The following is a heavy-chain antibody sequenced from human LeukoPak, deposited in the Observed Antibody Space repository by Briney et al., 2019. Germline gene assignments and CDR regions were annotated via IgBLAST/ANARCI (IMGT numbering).Heavy chain of an antibody. CDR1: GFTFSSYG. CDR2: IKQDGSEK. Sequence: GGTLRLSCAASGFTFSSYGMNWVRQAPGKGLEWVANIKQDGSEKNYVDSVKGRFTISRDNAKNSVDLQMNSLRAEDTAVYYCATSRGSWPDYFDYWGQGTLVTVSS. D-gene: IGHD6-13*01. CDR3: ATSRGSWPDYFDY. V-gene: IGHV3-7*01. J-gene: IGHJ4*02.